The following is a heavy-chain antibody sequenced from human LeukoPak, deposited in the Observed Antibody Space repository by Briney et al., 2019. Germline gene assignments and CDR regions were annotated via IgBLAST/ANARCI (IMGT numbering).Heavy chain of an antibody. D-gene: IGHD1-26*01. V-gene: IGHV4-30-4*08. CDR1: GGSISSGGYY. CDR3: AGAYALGAYGMDV. Sequence: TLSLTCTVSGGSISSGGYYWSWIRQHPGKGLEWIGYIYYSGSTYYNPSLKSRVTISVDTSKNQFSLKLSSVTAADTAVYYCAGAYALGAYGMDVWGQGTTVTVSS. J-gene: IGHJ6*02. CDR2: IYYSGST.